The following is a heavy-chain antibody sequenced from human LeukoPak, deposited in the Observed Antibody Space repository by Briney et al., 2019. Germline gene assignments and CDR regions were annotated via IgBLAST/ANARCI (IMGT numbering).Heavy chain of an antibody. CDR1: GGSISSGGYY. Sequence: SENLSLTCTVSGGSISSGGYYWSWIRQHPGKGLEWIGYIYYSGSTYYNPSLKSRVTISVDTSKNQFSLKLSSVTAADTAVYYCARAPRDTYDSSGYDYDYWGQGTLVTVSS. D-gene: IGHD3-22*01. J-gene: IGHJ4*02. V-gene: IGHV4-31*03. CDR3: ARAPRDTYDSSGYDYDY. CDR2: IYYSGST.